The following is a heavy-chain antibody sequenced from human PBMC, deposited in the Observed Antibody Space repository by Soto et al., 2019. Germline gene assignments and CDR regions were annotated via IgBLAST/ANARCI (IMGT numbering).Heavy chain of an antibody. Sequence: SETLSLTCTVSGGSISSCPYSWGWIRQPPGKGLEWIGSFSYSGSTDYNPSLGSRVTISLDTSKNQFSLTLNSVTAADTAVYYCARGGGSPYHNHEFDFWGQGTLVTVSS. J-gene: IGHJ4*02. CDR3: ARGGGSPYHNHEFDF. CDR2: FSYSGST. V-gene: IGHV4-39*07. CDR1: GGSISSCPYS. D-gene: IGHD6-13*01.